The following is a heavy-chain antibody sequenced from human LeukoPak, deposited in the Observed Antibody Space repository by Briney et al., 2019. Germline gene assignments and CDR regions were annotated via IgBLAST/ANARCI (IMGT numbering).Heavy chain of an antibody. J-gene: IGHJ6*02. Sequence: PGGSLRLSCAASGFTFSSYAMSWVRQAPGKGLEWVSAISGSGGSTYYADSVKGRFTISRDNSKNTLYLQMNSLRAEDTAVYYCAKEEIYGDYDYYYGMDVWGQGTTATVSS. D-gene: IGHD4-17*01. V-gene: IGHV3-23*01. CDR2: ISGSGGST. CDR3: AKEEIYGDYDYYYGMDV. CDR1: GFTFSSYA.